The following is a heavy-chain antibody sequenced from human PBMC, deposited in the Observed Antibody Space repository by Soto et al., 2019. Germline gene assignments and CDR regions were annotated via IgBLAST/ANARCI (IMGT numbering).Heavy chain of an antibody. CDR3: AREAIIVIAAPEYYFDY. V-gene: IGHV3-66*01. CDR1: GFDVSNTD. D-gene: IGHD3-22*01. CDR2: IYSGGYT. Sequence: EVQLVESGGDLVQRGGSLRLCCGASGFDVSNTDMSWVLQAPGKGLEWVSVIYSGGYTNYADSVQGRFIVSRDSPKNTLYLQMDSLRAEDTAVYYCAREAIIVIAAPEYYFDYWCPGTLVTVSS. J-gene: IGHJ4*02.